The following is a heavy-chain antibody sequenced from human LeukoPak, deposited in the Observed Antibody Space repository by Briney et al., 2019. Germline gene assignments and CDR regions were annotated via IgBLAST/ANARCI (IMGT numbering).Heavy chain of an antibody. Sequence: SSETLSLTCTVSGGSISSSSYYWGWIRQPPGKGLEWIGSIYYRGSTYYNPSLKSRVTISVDTSKNQFSLKLSSVTAADTAVYYCARRNPSCSSTSCYDEGLFDYWGQGTLVTVSS. CDR2: IYYRGST. V-gene: IGHV4-39*01. D-gene: IGHD2-2*01. J-gene: IGHJ4*02. CDR1: GGSISSSSYY. CDR3: ARRNPSCSSTSCYDEGLFDY.